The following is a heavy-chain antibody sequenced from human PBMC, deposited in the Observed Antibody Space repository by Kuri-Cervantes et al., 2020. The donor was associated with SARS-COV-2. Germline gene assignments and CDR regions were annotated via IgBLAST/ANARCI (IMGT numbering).Heavy chain of an antibody. CDR3: ARGLVVVPAAVDAFDI. CDR2: ISYDGSNK. CDR1: GFTFSSYA. D-gene: IGHD2-2*01. J-gene: IGHJ3*02. V-gene: IGHV3-30-3*01. Sequence: GGSLRLSCAASGFTFSSYAMHWVRQAPGKGLEWVAVISYDGSNKYYAGSVKGRFTISRDNSKNTLYLQMNSLRAEDTAVYYCARGLVVVPAAVDAFDIWGQGTMVTVSS.